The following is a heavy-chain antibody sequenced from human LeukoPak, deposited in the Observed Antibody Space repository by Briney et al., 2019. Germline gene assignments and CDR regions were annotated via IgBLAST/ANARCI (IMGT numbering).Heavy chain of an antibody. D-gene: IGHD6-19*01. J-gene: IGHJ5*02. CDR3: ARKRQWLVRNNWFDP. Sequence: SETLSLTCTVSGGSISNYYWSWIRQPPGKGLEWIGYIYYSGTTNYNPSLKSRVTISVDTSKNQFSLKLSSVTAADTAVYYCARKRQWLVRNNWFDPWGQGTLVTVSS. CDR2: IYYSGTT. CDR1: GGSISNYY. V-gene: IGHV4-59*03.